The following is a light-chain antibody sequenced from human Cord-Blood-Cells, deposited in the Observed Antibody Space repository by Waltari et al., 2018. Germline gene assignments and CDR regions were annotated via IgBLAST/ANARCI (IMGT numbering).Light chain of an antibody. Sequence: QSALTQPRSVSGSPGQSVTISCTGTSSDVGGYNYVSWYQQHPGKAPKLMIYDVSKRPSGVPALFSGSKSGHTASLTISGLQADDEADYFCCSYAGSYTCDVVFGGGTKLTVL. J-gene: IGLJ2*01. CDR2: DVS. V-gene: IGLV2-11*01. CDR3: CSYAGSYTCDVV. CDR1: SSDVGGYNY.